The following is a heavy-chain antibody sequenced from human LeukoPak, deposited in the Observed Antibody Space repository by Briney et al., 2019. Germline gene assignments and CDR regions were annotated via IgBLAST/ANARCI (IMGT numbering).Heavy chain of an antibody. CDR3: VTRYSSGWYDY. CDR2: ITSNGDST. J-gene: IGHJ4*02. CDR1: GFTFSSYA. V-gene: IGHV3-64D*09. Sequence: GGSLRLSCSASGFTFSSYAMNWVRQAPGKGLEYVSAITSNGDSTYYADSVKGRFTISRDNSKNTLYLQMSSLRAEDTAVYYCVTRYSSGWYDYWGQGTLVTVSS. D-gene: IGHD6-19*01.